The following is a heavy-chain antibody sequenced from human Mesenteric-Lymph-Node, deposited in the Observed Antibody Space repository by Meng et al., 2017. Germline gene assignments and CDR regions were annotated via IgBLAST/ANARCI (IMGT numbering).Heavy chain of an antibody. CDR2: ISAYNGNT. V-gene: IGHV1-18*04. CDR3: ARDRGYYYDSSGYPYFDY. CDR1: GYTFTGYY. Sequence: ASVKVSCKASGYTFTGYYMHWVRQAPGQGLEWMGWISAYNGNTNYAQKLQGRVTMTTDTSTSTAYMELRSLRSDDTAVYYCARDRGYYYDSSGYPYFDYWGQGTLVTVSS. J-gene: IGHJ4*02. D-gene: IGHD3-22*01.